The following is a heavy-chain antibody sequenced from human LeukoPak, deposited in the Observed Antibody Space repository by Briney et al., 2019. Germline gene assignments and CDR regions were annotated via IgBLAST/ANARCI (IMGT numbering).Heavy chain of an antibody. D-gene: IGHD3/OR15-3a*01. CDR2: MSYDGSNK. Sequence: GGSLRLSCAASRFTFSSYAMHWVRQAPGKGLEWVAVMSYDGSNKYYADSVKGRFTISRDNSENTLYLQMNSLRADDTAVYYCARDRTAASWSGSFDYWGQGTLVTVSS. J-gene: IGHJ4*02. CDR1: RFTFSSYA. V-gene: IGHV3-30-3*01. CDR3: ARDRTAASWSGSFDY.